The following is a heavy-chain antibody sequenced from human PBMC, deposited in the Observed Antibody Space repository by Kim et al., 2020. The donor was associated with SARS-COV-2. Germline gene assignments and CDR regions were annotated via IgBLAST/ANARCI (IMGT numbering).Heavy chain of an antibody. J-gene: IGHJ5*02. D-gene: IGHD2-2*01. Sequence: PSLKSRVTISVDTSKNQFSLKLSSVTAADTAVYYCARGVVVVPAAIGFDPWGQGTLVTVSS. V-gene: IGHV4-34*01. CDR3: ARGVVVVPAAIGFDP.